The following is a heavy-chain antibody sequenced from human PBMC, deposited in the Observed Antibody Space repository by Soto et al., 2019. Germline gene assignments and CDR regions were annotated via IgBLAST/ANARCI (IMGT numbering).Heavy chain of an antibody. CDR1: RYIFTNYG. CDR3: ARDGADDSSGYYYPYYYGMDV. J-gene: IGHJ6*01. D-gene: IGHD3-22*01. CDR2: ITTYNGNT. V-gene: IGHV1-18*01. Sequence: ASVKVSCKAVRYIFTNYGVSWVRQAPGQGLEWMGWITTYNGNTEYADSVKGRFTISRDNSKNTLYLQMNSLRAEDTAVYYCARDGADDSSGYYYPYYYGMDVWGQGTTVTVSS.